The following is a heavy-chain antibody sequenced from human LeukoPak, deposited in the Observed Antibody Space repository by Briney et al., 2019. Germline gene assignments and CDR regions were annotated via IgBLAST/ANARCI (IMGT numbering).Heavy chain of an antibody. V-gene: IGHV4-34*01. Sequence: SETLSLTCAVYGGSFSGYYWSWIRQPPGKGLEWIGEINHSGSTNYNPSLKSRVTISVDTSKNQFSLKLSSVTAADTAVYYCAKDKLSVVRGVMLEDRAFDIWGQGTMVTVSS. CDR1: GGSFSGYY. CDR2: INHSGST. D-gene: IGHD3-10*01. J-gene: IGHJ3*02. CDR3: AKDKLSVVRGVMLEDRAFDI.